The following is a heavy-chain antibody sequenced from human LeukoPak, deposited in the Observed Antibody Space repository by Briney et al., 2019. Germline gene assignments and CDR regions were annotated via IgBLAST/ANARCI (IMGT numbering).Heavy chain of an antibody. CDR1: GGSLNNYY. Sequence: SGTLSLTCTVSGGSLNNYYWSWLRQPPGRGLEWIGCIYHTGNTNYNPSLNSRVTMSVDTSKNEFSLRLKSVTAADTAVYYCASYYGSGTYSGYVDYWGQGTLVTV. J-gene: IGHJ4*02. CDR2: IYHTGNT. CDR3: ASYYGSGTYSGYVDY. V-gene: IGHV4-59*01. D-gene: IGHD3-10*01.